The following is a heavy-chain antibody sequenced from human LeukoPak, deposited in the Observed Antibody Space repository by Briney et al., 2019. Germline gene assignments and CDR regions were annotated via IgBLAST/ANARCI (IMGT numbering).Heavy chain of an antibody. J-gene: IGHJ6*04. CDR2: IYTSGST. CDR1: GGSISSGSYY. D-gene: IGHD3-3*01. Sequence: SETLSLTCTVSGGSISSGSYYWSWIRQPAGKGLEWIGRIYTSGSTNYNPSLKSRVTISVDTSKNQFSLKLSSVTAADTAVYYCARGEYYDFRSGYLVPDVWGKGTTVTVSS. V-gene: IGHV4-61*02. CDR3: ARGEYYDFRSGYLVPDV.